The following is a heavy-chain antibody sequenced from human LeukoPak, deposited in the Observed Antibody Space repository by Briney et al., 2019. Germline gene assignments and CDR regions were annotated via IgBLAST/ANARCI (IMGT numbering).Heavy chain of an antibody. CDR1: GFTFSNYG. Sequence: GGSLRLSCAASGFTFSNYGMHWVRQAPGKGLEGVAYIRYDGSNKYYADSVKGRFTISRDNSKNTLYLQMNSLRPEDTAVYYCARGGKRALAGTRSPQYFQHWGQGTLVTVSS. V-gene: IGHV3-30*02. CDR2: IRYDGSNK. CDR3: ARGGKRALAGTRSPQYFQH. D-gene: IGHD6-19*01. J-gene: IGHJ1*01.